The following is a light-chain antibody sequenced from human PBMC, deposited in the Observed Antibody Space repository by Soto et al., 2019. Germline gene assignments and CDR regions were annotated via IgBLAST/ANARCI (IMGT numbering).Light chain of an antibody. J-gene: IGKJ4*01. CDR1: QSFSSY. CDR2: DAS. CDR3: QQYNQWPLT. Sequence: KVMTQSAATLSVYPEERATLSCRASQSFSSYLAWYQQKPGQAPRLLIYDASTRATGVPARFSGSGSGTEFTLTINSLQSEDFAIYYCQQYNQWPLTFGGGTKVDIK. V-gene: IGKV3-15*01.